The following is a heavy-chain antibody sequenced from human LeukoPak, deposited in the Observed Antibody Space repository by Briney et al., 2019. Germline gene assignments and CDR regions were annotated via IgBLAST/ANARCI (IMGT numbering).Heavy chain of an antibody. CDR1: GGSISSGSYY. CDR2: IYTSGST. D-gene: IGHD4-17*01. J-gene: IGHJ4*02. V-gene: IGHV4-61*02. Sequence: PSQTLSLTCTVSGGSISSGSYYWSWIRQPAGKGLEWIGRIYTSGSTNYNPPLKSRVTISVDTSKNQFSLKLSSVTAADTAVYYCAIYDYGLKTFDYWGQGTLVTVSS. CDR3: AIYDYGLKTFDY.